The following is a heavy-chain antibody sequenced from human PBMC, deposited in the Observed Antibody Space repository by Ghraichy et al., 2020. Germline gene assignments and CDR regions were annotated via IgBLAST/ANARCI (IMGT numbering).Heavy chain of an antibody. V-gene: IGHV3-23*01. D-gene: IGHD2/OR15-2a*01. J-gene: IGHJ3*02. CDR1: GFTFSNYA. CDR3: AKGGPTMTTWLSSSDM. CDR2: ISDTGYST. Sequence: GGSLRLSCVTSGFTFSNYAMHWVRQAPGKGPEWVSVISDTGYSTFYADSVKGRFTMSRDNSKNTLYLQMSSLRVEDTAVYYCAKGGPTMTTWLSSSDMWGQGTTVTVSS.